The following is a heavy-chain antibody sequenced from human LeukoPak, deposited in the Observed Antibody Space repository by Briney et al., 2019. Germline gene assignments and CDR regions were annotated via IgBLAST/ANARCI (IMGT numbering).Heavy chain of an antibody. V-gene: IGHV1-2*02. D-gene: IGHD3-10*01. CDR1: GYTFTGYY. CDR2: INPNSGAT. CDR3: ARDPMVRGVTVPNFDY. Sequence: ASVKVSCKASGYTFTGYYMHWVRQAPGQGLEWMGWINPNSGATNYAQKFQGRVTMTRDTSISTASMELSSLKPDDTAVYYCARDPMVRGVTVPNFDYWGQGTLVTVSS. J-gene: IGHJ4*02.